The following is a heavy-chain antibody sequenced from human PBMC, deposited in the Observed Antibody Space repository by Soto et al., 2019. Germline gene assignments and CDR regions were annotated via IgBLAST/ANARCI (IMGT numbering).Heavy chain of an antibody. CDR1: GYTFTGYY. CDR2: INPNSGGT. Sequence: ASVKVSCKASGYTFTGYYMHWVRQAPGQGLEWMGWINPNSGGTNYAQKFQGKVTMTRDTSISTAYMELSRLRSDDTAVYYCANWHGSGSYFSGYWGQGTLVTVSS. CDR3: ANWHGSGSYFSGY. V-gene: IGHV1-2*02. J-gene: IGHJ4*02. D-gene: IGHD3-10*01.